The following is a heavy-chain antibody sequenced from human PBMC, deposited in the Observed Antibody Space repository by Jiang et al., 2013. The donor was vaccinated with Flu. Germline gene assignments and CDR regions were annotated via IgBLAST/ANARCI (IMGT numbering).Heavy chain of an antibody. Sequence: GAEVKKPGSSVKVSCKASGGTFSNYPISWVRQTPGQGLEWMGRIIPFHGITNFAQKFRGRVTITAGKSTGIAYMELSSLRSDDTAVYYCAREIAELPTSDTDYYYFGMDVWGNGTPVTVFS. CDR2: IIPFHGIT. CDR3: AREIAELPTSDTDYYYFGMDV. V-gene: IGHV1-69*04. J-gene: IGHJ6*04. CDR1: GGTFSNYP. D-gene: IGHD5-24*01.